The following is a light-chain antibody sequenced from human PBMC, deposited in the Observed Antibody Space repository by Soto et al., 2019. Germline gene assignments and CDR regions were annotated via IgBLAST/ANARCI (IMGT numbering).Light chain of an antibody. CDR3: TSYTTDSTWV. V-gene: IGLV2-14*01. CDR2: EVS. J-gene: IGLJ3*02. CDR1: SSDVGGYNY. Sequence: QSVLTQPASVSGSPGQSITISCTGTSSDVGGYNYVSWYQQHPGKAPKLLISEVSNRPSWVSNRFSGSKSGNTASLTISGLQAEDEADYYCTSYTTDSTWVFGGGTKLTVL.